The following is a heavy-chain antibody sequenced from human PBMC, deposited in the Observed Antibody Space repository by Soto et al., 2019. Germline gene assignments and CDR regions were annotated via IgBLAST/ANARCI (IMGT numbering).Heavy chain of an antibody. CDR1: GGSISSYY. J-gene: IGHJ5*02. CDR3: ARDLGATYYDILTGYYINGVNWFDP. CDR2: IYYSGST. V-gene: IGHV4-59*01. D-gene: IGHD3-9*01. Sequence: SETLSLTCTVSGGSISSYYWSWIRQPPGKGLEWIGYIYYSGSTNYNPSLKSRVTISVDTSKNQFSLKLSSVTAADTAVYYCARDLGATYYDILTGYYINGVNWFDPWGQGTLVTVSS.